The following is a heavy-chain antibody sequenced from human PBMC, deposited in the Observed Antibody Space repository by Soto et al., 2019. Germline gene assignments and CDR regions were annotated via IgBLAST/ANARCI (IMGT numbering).Heavy chain of an antibody. Sequence: TSETLSLTCAVYGGSFSDYSWTWIRQPPGKGLEWIGEINHSGSTYYNPSLKSRVTISVDTSKNQFSLKLTSVTAADTAVYYCARGPYYYDSSGYWDYWGQGTLVTAPQ. J-gene: IGHJ4*02. D-gene: IGHD3-22*01. CDR2: INHSGST. V-gene: IGHV4-34*01. CDR3: ARGPYYYDSSGYWDY. CDR1: GGSFSDYS.